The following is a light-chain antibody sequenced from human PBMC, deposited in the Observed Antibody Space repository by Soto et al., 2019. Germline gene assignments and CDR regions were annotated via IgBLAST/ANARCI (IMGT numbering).Light chain of an antibody. V-gene: IGLV2-14*01. CDR3: SSYTSSSTPSVV. CDR2: DVS. CDR1: SSDVGGYNY. Sequence: QSALTQPASVSGSPGQSITISCTGTSSDVGGYNYVSWYQQHPGKAPKLMIYDVSNRPSGVSNRFSGSKSGNTASLTISGLQAEDEAVYYCSSYTSSSTPSVVFGGGTNLTVL. J-gene: IGLJ2*01.